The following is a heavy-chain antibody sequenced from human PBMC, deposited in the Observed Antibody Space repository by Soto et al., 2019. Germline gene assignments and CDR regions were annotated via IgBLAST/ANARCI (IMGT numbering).Heavy chain of an antibody. J-gene: IGHJ4*02. CDR1: GYTFTGYY. Sequence: GASVKVSCKASGYTFTGYYIHWVRQAPGQGLEWMGWIKPNSGGINYAQKFQGRVTMTRDTSISTAYMELSRLTSDDTAVYYCARVAKTGYAVGPFDSWGQGTLVTVSS. CDR3: ARVAKTGYAVGPFDS. D-gene: IGHD1-1*01. V-gene: IGHV1-2*02. CDR2: IKPNSGGI.